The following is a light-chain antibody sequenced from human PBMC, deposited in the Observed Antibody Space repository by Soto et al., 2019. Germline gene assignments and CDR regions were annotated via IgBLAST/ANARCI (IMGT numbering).Light chain of an antibody. V-gene: IGKV3-11*01. J-gene: IGKJ4*01. CDR2: DAV. Sequence: EIVVTQSPGALSLSPGERATLSCRASQSVSNYLAWYQQKPGQANRLLIYDAVKRATGIPARLSGRGSGTDFTLTISSLEPEDFGVYYCRQRSNWTHTFGGGTKVDIX. CDR3: RQRSNWTHT. CDR1: QSVSNY.